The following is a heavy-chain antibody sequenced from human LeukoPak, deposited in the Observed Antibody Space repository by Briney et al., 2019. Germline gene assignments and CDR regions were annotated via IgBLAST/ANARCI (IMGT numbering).Heavy chain of an antibody. J-gene: IGHJ6*02. Sequence: SETLSLTCTVSGGSISIYYWSWIRQPAGKGLEWIGRIYTSGSTNYNPSLKSRVTMSVDTSKNQFSLKLSSVTATDTAVYYCARDGSYYYDMDVWGQGTTVTVSS. CDR3: ARDGSYYYDMDV. CDR2: IYTSGST. V-gene: IGHV4-4*07. CDR1: GGSISIYY.